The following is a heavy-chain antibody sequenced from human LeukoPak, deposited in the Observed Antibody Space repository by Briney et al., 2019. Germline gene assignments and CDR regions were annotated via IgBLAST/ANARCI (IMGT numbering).Heavy chain of an antibody. D-gene: IGHD3-22*01. J-gene: IGHJ5*01. CDR3: ARDLWNVHDDSGFNMDFGS. Sequence: GASVKVSCKATSRISWVRQAPGQGLEWMGWIGTYGGDTYYAQKFQGRITVTIDTSTSTVYMELRNLRSDDTAVYCFARDLWNVHDDSGFNMDFGSWGQGTLVTVSS. V-gene: IGHV1-18*01. CDR2: IGTYGGDT. CDR1: TSR.